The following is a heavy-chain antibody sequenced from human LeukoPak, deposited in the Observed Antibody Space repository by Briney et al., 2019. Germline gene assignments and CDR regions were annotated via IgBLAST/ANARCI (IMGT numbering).Heavy chain of an antibody. CDR2: IKTKGEGGTV. CDR1: GFTFSNAW. CDR3: MSDLDN. J-gene: IGHJ4*02. V-gene: IGHV3-15*01. Sequence: PGGSLRLSCATSGFTFSNAWMTWVRQAQGKGLEWVGRIKTKGEGGTVDYAAPVKGRFTISRDDSKNTLYLQMNSLKTEDTAIYYCMSDLDNWGQGTPVTVSS.